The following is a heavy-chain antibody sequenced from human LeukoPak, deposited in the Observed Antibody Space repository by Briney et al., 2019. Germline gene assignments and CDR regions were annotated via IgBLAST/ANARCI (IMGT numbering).Heavy chain of an antibody. CDR2: ISADGTTT. D-gene: IGHD6-19*01. CDR3: ARGLAGAYRSMDG. J-gene: IGHJ6*02. V-gene: IGHV3-74*01. CDR1: GFTFNSYW. Sequence: QPGGSLRLSCVASGFTFNSYWIHWVRQGPGKGLVWVSLISADGTTTTYADSVRGRFTVSRDNAKNTLYLQMNSLRAEDAAVYYCARGLAGAYRSMDGWGQGTTVTVS.